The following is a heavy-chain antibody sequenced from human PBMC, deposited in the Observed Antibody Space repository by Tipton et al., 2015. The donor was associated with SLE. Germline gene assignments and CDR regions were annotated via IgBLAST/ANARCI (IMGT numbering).Heavy chain of an antibody. V-gene: IGHV4-34*01. CDR2: INHSGST. J-gene: IGHJ6*02. CDR1: GGSFSGYY. Sequence: TLSLTCAVSGGSFSGYYWSWIRQPPGKGLEWIGEINHSGSTNYNPSLKSRVTISVDTSKNQFSLKLSSVTAADTAVYYCARGEFVVVVAATCCYYGMDVWGQGTTVTVSS. D-gene: IGHD2-15*01. CDR3: ARGEFVVVVAATCCYYGMDV.